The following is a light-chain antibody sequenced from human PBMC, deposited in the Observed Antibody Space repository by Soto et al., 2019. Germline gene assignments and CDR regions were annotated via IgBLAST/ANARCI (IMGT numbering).Light chain of an antibody. CDR2: DVS. J-gene: IGLJ2*01. CDR3: SSYTSRSAVV. Sequence: QSVLTQPASVSGSPGQSITISCTGTSSDVGGYNYVSWYQQHPGKAPKLMIYDVSNRPSGVSNRFSGSKSGNTASLTISGLHDEEEDYYYRSSYTSRSAVVFGGGTKLTVL. CDR1: SSDVGGYNY. V-gene: IGLV2-14*01.